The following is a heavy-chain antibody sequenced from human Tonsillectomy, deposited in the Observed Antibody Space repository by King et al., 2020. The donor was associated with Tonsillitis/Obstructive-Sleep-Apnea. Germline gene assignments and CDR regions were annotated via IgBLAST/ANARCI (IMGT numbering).Heavy chain of an antibody. J-gene: IGHJ4*01. CDR2: LYSGGST. CDR1: GFTVSSNY. D-gene: IGHD6-13*01. V-gene: IGHV3-53*01. CDR3: ARAGYSSSWSLFDY. Sequence: VQLVESGGGLIQPGGSLRLSCAASGFTVSSNYMSWVRQAPGKGLEWVSVLYSGGSTYYADSVKGRFTISRDNSKNTLYLQMNSLRAEDTAVYYCARAGYSSSWSLFDYWGHGTLVTVSS.